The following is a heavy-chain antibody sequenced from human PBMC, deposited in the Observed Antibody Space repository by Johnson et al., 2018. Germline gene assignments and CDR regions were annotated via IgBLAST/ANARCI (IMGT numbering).Heavy chain of an antibody. CDR2: ITTAGDT. V-gene: IGHV3-13*01. Sequence: VQLVQSGGGLVQPGGSLRLSCAASGFTFSPYEMYWVRQAARKGLEWVSLITTAGDTYYADTVKGRFPISRENAKNSFYLQMNSLRAGDTAVYSCASRLPYYGMEVWGQGTTVTVS. CDR1: GFTFSPYE. J-gene: IGHJ6*02. CDR3: ASRLPYYGMEV. D-gene: IGHD2-21*01.